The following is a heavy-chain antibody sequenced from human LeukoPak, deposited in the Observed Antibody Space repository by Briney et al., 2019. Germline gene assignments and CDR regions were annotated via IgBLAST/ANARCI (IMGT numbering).Heavy chain of an antibody. CDR3: ARDFFHGHCSGLSCFLLDY. D-gene: IGHD2-15*01. V-gene: IGHV1-18*01. CDR2: ISAHYGNT. J-gene: IGHJ4*02. Sequence: ASVKVSCKACGYIFTRYGISWVRQAPGQGLERMGWISAHYGNTNYAQKFQGRLTMTTDTSTNTAYMELRSLRPDDTAVYYCARDFFHGHCSGLSCFLLDYWGQGSLVTVSS. CDR1: GYIFTRYG.